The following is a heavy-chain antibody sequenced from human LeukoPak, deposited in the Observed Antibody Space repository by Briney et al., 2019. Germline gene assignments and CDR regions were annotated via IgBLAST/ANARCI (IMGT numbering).Heavy chain of an antibody. Sequence: PGRSLRLSCAASGFTFSSYAMHWVRQAPGKGLEWVAVISYDGSNKYYADSVKGRFTISRDNSKNTLYLQMNSLRAEDTAVYYCARVWGAVAGTLDYWGQGTLVTVSS. CDR3: ARVWGAVAGTLDY. CDR2: ISYDGSNK. V-gene: IGHV3-30*14. J-gene: IGHJ4*02. D-gene: IGHD6-19*01. CDR1: GFTFSSYA.